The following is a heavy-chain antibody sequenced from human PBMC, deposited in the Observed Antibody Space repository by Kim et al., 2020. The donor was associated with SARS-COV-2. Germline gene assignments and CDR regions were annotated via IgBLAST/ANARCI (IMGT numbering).Heavy chain of an antibody. V-gene: IGHV1-69*13. CDR2: IIPIFGTA. Sequence: SVKVSCKASGGTFSSYAISWVRQAPGQGLEWMGGIIPIFGTANYAQKFQGRVTITADESTITAYMELSSLRSEDTAVYYCARATIDYGDSFDYWGEGTLVTVSS. CDR3: ARATIDYGDSFDY. D-gene: IGHD4-17*01. CDR1: GGTFSSYA. J-gene: IGHJ4*02.